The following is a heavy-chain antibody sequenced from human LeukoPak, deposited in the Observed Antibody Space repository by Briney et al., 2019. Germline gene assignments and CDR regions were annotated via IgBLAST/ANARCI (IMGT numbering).Heavy chain of an antibody. J-gene: IGHJ6*03. CDR3: ASFGVLMVYAIPDFHYMDV. CDR1: GGSISSSSYY. D-gene: IGHD2-8*01. CDR2: SCYSGST. Sequence: SETLSLTCTVSGGSISSSSYYWGWIRQPPGKGLEWIGSSCYSGSTYYNPSLKSRVTISVATSKNQFSLKLSSVTAADTAVYYCASFGVLMVYAIPDFHYMDVWGKGTTVTVSS. V-gene: IGHV4-39*01.